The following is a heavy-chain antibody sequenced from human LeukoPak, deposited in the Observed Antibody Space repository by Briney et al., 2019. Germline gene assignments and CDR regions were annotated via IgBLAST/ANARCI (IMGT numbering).Heavy chain of an antibody. D-gene: IGHD6-13*01. CDR3: ARGGSSWYRGSFQH. Sequence: ASVKVSCKASGYTFTSYDMHWVRQATGRGLEWMGIINPSGGSTSYAQIFQGRVTMTRDTSTSTVYMGLSSLRSEDTAVYYCARGGSSWYRGSFQHWGQGTLVTVSS. CDR2: INPSGGST. V-gene: IGHV1-46*01. CDR1: GYTFTSYD. J-gene: IGHJ1*01.